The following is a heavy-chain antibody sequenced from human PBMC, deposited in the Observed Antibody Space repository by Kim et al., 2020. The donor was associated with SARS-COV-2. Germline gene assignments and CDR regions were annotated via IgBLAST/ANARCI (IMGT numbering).Heavy chain of an antibody. J-gene: IGHJ4*02. V-gene: IGHV3-11*04. Sequence: GGSLRLSCAASGFTFSDYYMSWIRQAPGKGLEWVSYISSSGSTIYYADSVKGRFTISRDNAKNSLYLQMNSLRAEDTAVYYCAREAYCGGDCYSFGFFDYWGQGTLVTVSS. CDR3: AREAYCGGDCYSFGFFDY. D-gene: IGHD2-21*02. CDR1: GFTFSDYY. CDR2: ISSSGSTI.